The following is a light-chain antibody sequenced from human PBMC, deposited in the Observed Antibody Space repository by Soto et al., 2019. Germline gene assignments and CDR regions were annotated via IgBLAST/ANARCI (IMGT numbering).Light chain of an antibody. Sequence: DIQMTQSPSSLSASVGVRVTITCRATENINKYVSWYQHQPGKAPILLIYAASSLQSGVPSRFSGSGSGTEFTLTISSLQPEDFATYYCQQLNNYPRTFGQGTKVDIK. CDR1: ENINKY. V-gene: IGKV1-17*01. CDR3: QQLNNYPRT. J-gene: IGKJ1*01. CDR2: AAS.